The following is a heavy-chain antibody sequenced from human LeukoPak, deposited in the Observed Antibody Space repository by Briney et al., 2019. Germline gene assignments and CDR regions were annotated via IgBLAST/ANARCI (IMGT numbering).Heavy chain of an antibody. J-gene: IGHJ5*02. Sequence: SGESLKISCKGSGYSFTTYWVGWVRQLPGKGLEWMGTVYPGDSDTRYSPSFQGQVTVSADKSITTVYLQWGSLKASDTAMYYCARQPGAGWFDPWGQGTLVTVSS. CDR2: VYPGDSDT. CDR3: ARQPGAGWFDP. D-gene: IGHD3-10*01. CDR1: GYSFTTYW. V-gene: IGHV5-51*01.